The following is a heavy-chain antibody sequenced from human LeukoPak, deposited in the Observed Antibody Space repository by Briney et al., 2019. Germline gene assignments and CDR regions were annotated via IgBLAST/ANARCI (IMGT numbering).Heavy chain of an antibody. V-gene: IGHV4-39*07. Sequence: SETLSLTCTVSGGSLSSGSYYCGWLPQPPGKGLEWIGSIYYSGSTYYNPSLKSRVTTSVDTSNNQFSLKLSSVAAADAAVYYCGGVTRSGYVGYFDYWGQGTLVTVSS. J-gene: IGHJ4*02. CDR1: GGSLSSGSYY. CDR2: IYYSGST. CDR3: GGVTRSGYVGYFDY. D-gene: IGHD5-12*01.